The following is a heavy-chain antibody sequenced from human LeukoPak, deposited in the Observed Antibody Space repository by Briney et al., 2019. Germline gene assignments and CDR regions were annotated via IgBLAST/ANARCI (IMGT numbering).Heavy chain of an antibody. V-gene: IGHV3-30-3*01. J-gene: IGHJ4*02. CDR1: GFTFSSYA. CDR3: ARDLKQQLVPDY. CDR2: ISYDGSNK. Sequence: GRSLRLSCAASGFTFSSYAMHWVRQAPGKGLEWVAVISYDGSNKYYADSVKGRFTISRDNSKNTLYLQMNSLRAEDTAVYYCARDLKQQLVPDYWGQGTLDTVSS. D-gene: IGHD6-13*01.